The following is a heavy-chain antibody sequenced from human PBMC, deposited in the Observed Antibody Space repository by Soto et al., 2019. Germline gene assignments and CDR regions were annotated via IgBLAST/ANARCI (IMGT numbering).Heavy chain of an antibody. CDR2: IKQDGSEK. CDR3: ARAKGYILGSDWSSRYYGLDV. J-gene: IGHJ6*02. Sequence: EMKMVQSGGGLVQPGGSLRLSCVGSGFSFDSYRMSWVRQAPGQGLEWVANIKQDGSEKYYVASVEGRFTISRDNVKNSVFLQMSSLRAEDTAVYYCARAKGYILGSDWSSRYYGLDVWGQGPTVTVSS. V-gene: IGHV3-7*01. D-gene: IGHD3-9*01. CDR1: GFSFDSYR.